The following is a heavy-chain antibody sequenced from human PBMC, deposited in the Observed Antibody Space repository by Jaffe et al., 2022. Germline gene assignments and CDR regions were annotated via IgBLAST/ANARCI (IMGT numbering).Heavy chain of an antibody. D-gene: IGHD3-16*01. V-gene: IGHV4-61*02. CDR3: AALLGDDAFDI. CDR2: IYTSGST. Sequence: QVQLQESGPGLVKPSQTLSLTCTVSGGSISSGSYYWSWIRQPAGKGLEWIGRIYTSGSTNYNPSLKSRVTISVDTSKNQFSLKLSSVTAADTAVYYCAALLGDDAFDIWGQGTMVTVSS. CDR1: GGSISSGSYY. J-gene: IGHJ3*02.